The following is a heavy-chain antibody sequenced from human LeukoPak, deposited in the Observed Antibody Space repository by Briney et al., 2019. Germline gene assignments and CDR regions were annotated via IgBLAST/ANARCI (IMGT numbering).Heavy chain of an antibody. CDR3: VRDATRGGDFDY. CDR2: INEAGNDK. J-gene: IGHJ4*02. D-gene: IGHD3-16*01. CDR1: GFSFSNYW. Sequence: GGSLRLSCAASGFSFSNYWMTWVRQAPGKGLEWVANINEAGNDKYYVDSVTGRFTMSRDNAKNSLYLQMNSLRVEDTAVYYCVRDATRGGDFDYWGQGTLVTVSS. V-gene: IGHV3-7*01.